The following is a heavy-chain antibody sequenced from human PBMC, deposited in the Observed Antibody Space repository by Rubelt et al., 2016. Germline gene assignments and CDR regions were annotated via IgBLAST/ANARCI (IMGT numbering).Heavy chain of an antibody. CDR2: IYYLGST. Sequence: RESGPGQVLTSETLSLTCSVSGASIDSAAYYWGWLRQHPERGLQWVGYIYYLGSTYYNPSLKSRASISVDASKTRFSLSLASVTAADTAVYYCARDPSAEFSPWFGEYIRYYFDYWGQGTLVTVSS. V-gene: IGHV4-31*03. CDR1: GASIDSAAYY. D-gene: IGHD3-10*01. J-gene: IGHJ4*02. CDR3: ARDPSAEFSPWFGEYIRYYFDY.